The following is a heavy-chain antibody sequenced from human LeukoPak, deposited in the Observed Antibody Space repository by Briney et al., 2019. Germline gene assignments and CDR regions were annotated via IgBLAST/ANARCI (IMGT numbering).Heavy chain of an antibody. V-gene: IGHV3-23*01. CDR1: GFTFSNYV. D-gene: IGHD6-19*01. CDR2: ISDSGGST. CDR3: AKMGSVAGDY. J-gene: IGHJ4*02. Sequence: PGGSLRLSCAASGFTFSNYVMSWVRQAPGKGLEWVSTISDSGGSTYYADSVKGRFTISRGNSKNTLYLQMNSLRAEDTAVYYCAKMGSVAGDYWGQGTLVTVSS.